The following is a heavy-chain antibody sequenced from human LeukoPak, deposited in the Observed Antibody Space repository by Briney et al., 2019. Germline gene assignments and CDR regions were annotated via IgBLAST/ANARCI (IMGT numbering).Heavy chain of an antibody. Sequence: GASVKVSCKASGYTFISYGISWVRQAPGQGLEWMGWMNPNSGNTGYAQKFQGRVTMTRNTSISTAYMELSSLRSEDTAVYYCARGSSGWSSYWYFDLWGRGTLVTVSS. V-gene: IGHV1-8*02. J-gene: IGHJ2*01. CDR1: GYTFISYG. CDR3: ARGSSGWSSYWYFDL. CDR2: MNPNSGNT. D-gene: IGHD6-19*01.